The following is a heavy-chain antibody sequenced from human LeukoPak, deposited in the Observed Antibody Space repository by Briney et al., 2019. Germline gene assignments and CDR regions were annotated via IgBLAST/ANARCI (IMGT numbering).Heavy chain of an antibody. D-gene: IGHD3-10*01. CDR2: IRPSGGNT. CDR1: GFTFSNFA. V-gene: IGHV3-23*01. CDR3: AKETPLVRGFITIDY. J-gene: IGHJ4*02. Sequence: GGSLRLSCAASGFTFSNFAMSWVRQTPGKGPEWLSAIRPSGGNTYYADSVKGRLTISRDNSKSTLYLQMNSLRAEDTAIYYCAKETPLVRGFITIDYWGQGTPVTVSS.